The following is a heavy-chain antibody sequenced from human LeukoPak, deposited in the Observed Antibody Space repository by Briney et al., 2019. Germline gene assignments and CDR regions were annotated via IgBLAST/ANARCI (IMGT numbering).Heavy chain of an antibody. CDR1: GFTFSSYW. V-gene: IGHV3-74*01. Sequence: GGSLRLSCAASGFTFSSYWMHWVRQAPGKGLVWVSRINSDGSSTSYADSVKGRFTISRDNAKNSLYLQMNSLRAEDTAVYYCAKQQLSWGVAFDIWGQGTMVTVSS. CDR3: AKQQLSWGVAFDI. J-gene: IGHJ3*02. D-gene: IGHD6-13*01. CDR2: INSDGSST.